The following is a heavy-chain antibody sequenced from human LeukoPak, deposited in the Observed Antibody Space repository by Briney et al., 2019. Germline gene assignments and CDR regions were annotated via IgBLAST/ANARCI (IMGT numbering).Heavy chain of an antibody. CDR3: TRTGQYYDSSGYYYIFDY. D-gene: IGHD3-22*01. V-gene: IGHV3-49*04. CDR1: GFTFGDYA. J-gene: IGHJ4*02. CDR2: TRSKAYGGTT. Sequence: GGSLRLSCTASGFTFGDYAMSWVRQAPGKGLEWVGFTRSKAYGGTTEYAASVKGRFTISRDDSKSIAYLQMNSLKTEDTAVYYCTRTGQYYDSSGYYYIFDYWGQGTLVTASS.